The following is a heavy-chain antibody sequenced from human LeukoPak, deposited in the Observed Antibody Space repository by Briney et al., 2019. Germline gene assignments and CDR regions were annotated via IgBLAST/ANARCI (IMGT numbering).Heavy chain of an antibody. J-gene: IGHJ6*02. Sequence: GGSLRLSCAASGFTFSNAWMSWVRQAPGKGLEWVGRIKSETDGGTTDYAAPVKGRFTISRDDSKNTLYLQMNSLKTEDTAVYYCTTVGVGPGYYYGMDVWGQGTTVTVSS. D-gene: IGHD3-3*01. CDR1: GFTFSNAW. CDR3: TTVGVGPGYYYGMDV. V-gene: IGHV3-15*01. CDR2: IKSETDGGTT.